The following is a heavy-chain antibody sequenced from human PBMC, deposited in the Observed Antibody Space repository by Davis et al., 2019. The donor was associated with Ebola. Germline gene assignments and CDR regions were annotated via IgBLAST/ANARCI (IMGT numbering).Heavy chain of an antibody. D-gene: IGHD3-9*01. CDR2: MNPNSGNT. Sequence: AASVKVSCKASGYTFSSYAINWVRQATGQGLEWMGWMNPNSGNTGYAQKFQGRVTMTRNTSISTAYMELSSLRSEDTAVYYCARGRGHVLRFFDWLDDFDYWGQGTLVTVSS. J-gene: IGHJ4*02. CDR1: GYTFSSYA. V-gene: IGHV1-8*02. CDR3: ARGRGHVLRFFDWLDDFDY.